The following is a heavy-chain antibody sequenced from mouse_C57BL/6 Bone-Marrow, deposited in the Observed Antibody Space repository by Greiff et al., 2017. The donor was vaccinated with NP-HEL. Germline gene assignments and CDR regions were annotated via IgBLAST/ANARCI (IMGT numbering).Heavy chain of an antibody. Sequence: QVQLQQPGAELVKPGASVKLSCKASGYTFTSYWMHWVKQRPGQGLEWIGMIHPNSGSTNYNEKFKSKATLTVDKSSSTAYMQLSSLTSEDSAGYYCAVRDGGDFDVWGTGTTVTVSS. CDR3: AVRDGGDFDV. V-gene: IGHV1-64*01. D-gene: IGHD1-1*02. CDR2: IHPNSGST. CDR1: GYTFTSYW. J-gene: IGHJ1*03.